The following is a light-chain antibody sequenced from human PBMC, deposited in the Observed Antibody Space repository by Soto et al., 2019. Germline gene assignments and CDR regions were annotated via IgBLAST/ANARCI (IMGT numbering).Light chain of an antibody. V-gene: IGKV1-39*01. J-gene: IGKJ2*01. Sequence: DIQMTQSPSSLSASIGDRVTITCRASQPLHSYLNWYQKTPGKAPNLLIFATSRLHIGVPSRFTGSESGTDFTLTINSLQPEDSATYYCHQSFSPPYTFGQGTTVEI. CDR1: QPLHSY. CDR3: HQSFSPPYT. CDR2: ATS.